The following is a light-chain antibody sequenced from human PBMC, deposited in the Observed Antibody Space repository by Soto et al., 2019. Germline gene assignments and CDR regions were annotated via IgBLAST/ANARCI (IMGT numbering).Light chain of an antibody. Sequence: EIVMTQSPATLSVSPGERATLSCRASQSVSSNLAWYQQKPGQAPRLLIYGASTRATGIPARFSGSGSGIEFTLTISILQSEDFAIYFCQQYNNWPPDRTFGQGTKVEIK. CDR2: GAS. V-gene: IGKV3-15*01. CDR3: QQYNNWPPDRT. CDR1: QSVSSN. J-gene: IGKJ1*01.